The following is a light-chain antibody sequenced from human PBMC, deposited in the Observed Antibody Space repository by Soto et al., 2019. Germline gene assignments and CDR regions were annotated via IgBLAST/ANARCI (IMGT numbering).Light chain of an antibody. CDR2: GNT. CDR3: CSSGGSPTYV. CDR1: GSNIGATYD. Sequence: QSVLTQPPSVSGAPGQTVTISCTGSGSNIGATYDVHWYQQLPGTAPKLLIWGNTNRPSGVPDRFSGSKSGNTASLTISGLKVEDEADYYCCSSGGSPTYVFGTGTKLTVL. V-gene: IGLV1-40*01. J-gene: IGLJ1*01.